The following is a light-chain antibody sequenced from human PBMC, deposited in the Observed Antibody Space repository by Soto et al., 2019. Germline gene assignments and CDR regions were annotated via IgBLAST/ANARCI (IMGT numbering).Light chain of an antibody. J-gene: IGKJ2*01. CDR3: QQYYDTPYT. Sequence: EIVMTQSPGTLSVSPGERATLSCRASQSVSSNLAWYQQKPGQAPRLLIYGASTRATGIPARFSGRGSGTEFTLTISSLQSEDFAVYYCQQYYDTPYTFGQGTKLEI. CDR1: QSVSSN. V-gene: IGKV3-15*01. CDR2: GAS.